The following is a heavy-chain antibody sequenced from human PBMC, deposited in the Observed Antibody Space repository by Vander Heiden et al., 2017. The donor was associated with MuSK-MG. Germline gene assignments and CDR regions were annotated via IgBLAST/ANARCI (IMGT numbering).Heavy chain of an antibody. V-gene: IGHV1-18*01. D-gene: IGHD3-16*01. J-gene: IGHJ3*02. CDR3: ARDPWGGAFDI. CDR1: GYTFTSYG. Sequence: QVQLFQSGAEVKKPVASVQVSCQASGYTFTSYGISWARQAPGQGLEWMGWISVNNGNTNHAQKLQGRLTMTTDTSTSTAYMELRSLRFDDTALYYCARDPWGGAFDIWGQGTMVTVSS. CDR2: ISVNNGNT.